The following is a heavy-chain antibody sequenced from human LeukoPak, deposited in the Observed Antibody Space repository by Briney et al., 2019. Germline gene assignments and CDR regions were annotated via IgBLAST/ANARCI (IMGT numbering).Heavy chain of an antibody. CDR3: ARDSGFHTFDS. CDR1: GLTFSSSW. CDR2: IKEDGTEK. J-gene: IGHJ4*02. V-gene: IGHV3-7*05. D-gene: IGHD5-12*01. Sequence: QPGGSLRLSCAASGLTFSSSWMTWVRQAPGKGLEYVANIKEDGTEKYYVDSVKGRFTISRDNAKNSLYLQMSSLRADDTAVYYCARDSGFHTFDSWGQGTLVTVSS.